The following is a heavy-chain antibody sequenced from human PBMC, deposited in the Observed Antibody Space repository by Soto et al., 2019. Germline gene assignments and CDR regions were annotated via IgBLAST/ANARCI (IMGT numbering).Heavy chain of an antibody. CDR3: ARRRRSGQSGGYYYYGMDV. CDR1: GYTFTSYY. V-gene: IGHV1-46*01. D-gene: IGHD6-19*01. Sequence: ASVKVSCKASGYTFTSYYMHWVRQAPGQGLEWMGIINPSGGSTSYAQKFQGRVTMTRDTSTSTAYMELSSLRSEDTAVYYCARRRRSGQSGGYYYYGMDVWGQGTTVTVSS. CDR2: INPSGGST. J-gene: IGHJ6*02.